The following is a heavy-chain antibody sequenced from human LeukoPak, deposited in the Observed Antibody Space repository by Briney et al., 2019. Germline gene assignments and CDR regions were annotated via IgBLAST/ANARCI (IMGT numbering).Heavy chain of an antibody. CDR1: GYSISSGYY. V-gene: IGHV4-38-2*02. CDR2: IYHSGST. J-gene: IGHJ4*02. CDR3: ARSLANYFDY. D-gene: IGHD5-12*01. Sequence: SETLSLTCTVSGYSISSGYYWGWIRQPPGKGLEWIGSIYHSGSTYYNPSLKSRVTISVDTSKNQFSLKLSSVTAADTAVYYCARSLANYFDYWGQGTLVTVSS.